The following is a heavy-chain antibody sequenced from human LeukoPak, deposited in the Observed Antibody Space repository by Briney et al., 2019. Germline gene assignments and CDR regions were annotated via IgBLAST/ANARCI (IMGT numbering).Heavy chain of an antibody. CDR2: IYDSGNT. J-gene: IGHJ4*02. V-gene: IGHV4-39*01. Sequence: PSETLSLTCTVSGGSISSGGYYWSWIRQPPGKGLEWIGNIYDSGNTYYNPSLKSRVTISVDTSKSQFSLELNSVTAADTAVYFCARRCRSTSCYHYWGQGTLVTVSS. CDR1: GGSISSGGYY. D-gene: IGHD2-2*01. CDR3: ARRCRSTSCYHY.